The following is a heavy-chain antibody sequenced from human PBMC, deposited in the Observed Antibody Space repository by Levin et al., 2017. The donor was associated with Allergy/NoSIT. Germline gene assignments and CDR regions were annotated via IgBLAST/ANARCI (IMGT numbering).Heavy chain of an antibody. D-gene: IGHD4-17*01. V-gene: IGHV4-61*01. J-gene: IGHJ4*02. CDR3: ARANGEPHFDY. CDR1: GGSVRSGSYF. Sequence: SETLSLTCTVSGGSVRSGSYFWSWVRQPPGRGLEWLGYIYYSGSTKYNPSLKGRVTISVDTSKNQFSLKLNAVTAADTAVYYCARANGEPHFDYWGQGSLVTVSS. CDR2: IYYSGST.